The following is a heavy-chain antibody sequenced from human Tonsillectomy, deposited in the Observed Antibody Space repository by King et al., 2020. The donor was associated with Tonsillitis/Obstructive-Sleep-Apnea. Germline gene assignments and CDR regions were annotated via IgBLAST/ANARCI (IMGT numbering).Heavy chain of an antibody. Sequence: LQLQESGPGLVKPSETLSLTCTVSGGSISSSSYYWGWIRQPPGKGLEWIGSIYYSGSTYYNPSLKSRVTISVDTSKNQFSLKLSSVTAADTAVYYCAGPAPLGIRGGDAFDIWGQGTMVTVSS. CDR1: GGSISSSSYY. CDR2: IYYSGST. CDR3: AGPAPLGIRGGDAFDI. V-gene: IGHV4-39*01. D-gene: IGHD7-27*01. J-gene: IGHJ3*02.